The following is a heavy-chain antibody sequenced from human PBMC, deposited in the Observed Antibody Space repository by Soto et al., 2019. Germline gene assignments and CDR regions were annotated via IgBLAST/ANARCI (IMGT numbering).Heavy chain of an antibody. CDR1: GFTFSSYA. V-gene: IGHV3-30-3*01. CDR3: ARDSAPLGALEWLQSYGMDV. D-gene: IGHD3-3*01. CDR2: ISYDGSNK. Sequence: PGGSLRLSCAASGFTFSSYAMHWVRQAPGKGLEWVAVISYDGSNKYYADSVKGRFTISRDNSKNTLYLQMNSLRAEDTAVYYCARDSAPLGALEWLQSYGMDVWGQGTTVTVSS. J-gene: IGHJ6*02.